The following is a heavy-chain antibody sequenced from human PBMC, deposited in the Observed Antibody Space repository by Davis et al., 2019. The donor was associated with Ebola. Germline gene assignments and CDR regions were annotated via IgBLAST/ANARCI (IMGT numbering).Heavy chain of an antibody. CDR2: IISSGTVT. D-gene: IGHD3-22*01. CDR3: TKGDRNYSSSPFDY. Sequence: GGSLRLSCAASGFTFNTYAMSWVRQPPGKGLEWISSIISSGTVTYYADSVKGRFTISRDSSKNTLDLQMNSLRAKDTALYSCTKGDRNYSSSPFDYWGQGTLVTVSS. J-gene: IGHJ4*02. CDR1: GFTFNTYA. V-gene: IGHV3-23*01.